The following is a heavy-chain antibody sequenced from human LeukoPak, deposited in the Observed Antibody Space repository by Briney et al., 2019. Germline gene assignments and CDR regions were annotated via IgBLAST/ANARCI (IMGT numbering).Heavy chain of an antibody. Sequence: PSETLSLTCTVSGGSISSYYWSWIRQPPGKGLEWIGYIYYSGSTNYNPSLKSRVIISVDTSKNQFSLKLSSVTAADTAVYYCAREEDYYDSSGYIYWDQGTLVTVSS. CDR2: IYYSGST. CDR3: AREEDYYDSSGYIY. J-gene: IGHJ4*02. CDR1: GGSISSYY. V-gene: IGHV4-59*01. D-gene: IGHD3-22*01.